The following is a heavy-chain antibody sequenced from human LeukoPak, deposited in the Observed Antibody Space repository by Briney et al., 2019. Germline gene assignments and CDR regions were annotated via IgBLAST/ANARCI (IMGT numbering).Heavy chain of an antibody. J-gene: IGHJ4*02. CDR1: GFTFSNYY. V-gene: IGHV3-7*01. CDR2: INEDGSNK. D-gene: IGHD6-19*01. CDR3: TRVIVAVPGYFDYFDF. Sequence: GGSLRLSCAASGFTFSNYYMRWVRQAPGKGLEWVANINEDGSNKWHLGSVKGRFTVSRDNARNSLYLQMNSLRAEDTAVYYCTRVIVAVPGYFDYFDFWGQGALVTVSS.